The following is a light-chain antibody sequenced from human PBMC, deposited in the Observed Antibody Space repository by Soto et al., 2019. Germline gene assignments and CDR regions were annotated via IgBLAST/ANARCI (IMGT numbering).Light chain of an antibody. CDR2: WAS. CDR3: QQYYTTPRA. V-gene: IGKV4-1*01. Sequence: DIVMTQYPDSLAVSLGERATINCKSSQSVLHSSNNKNYLAWYQQKPGQPPKLLIFWASTRESGVPDRFSGSGSGTDFPLTISSLQAEDVAVYYCQQYYTTPRAFGQGTKVEIK. CDR1: QSVLHSSNNKNY. J-gene: IGKJ1*01.